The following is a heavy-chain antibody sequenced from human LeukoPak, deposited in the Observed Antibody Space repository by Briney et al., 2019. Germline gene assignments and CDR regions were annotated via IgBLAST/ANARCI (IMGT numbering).Heavy chain of an antibody. V-gene: IGHV3-23*01. J-gene: IGHJ4*02. CDR1: GFTFSSYA. CDR3: AKGATYYYGSGSYYGYFDY. Sequence: GGSLRLSCAASGFTFSSYAMSWVRQAPGKGLEWVSAISGSGGSTYYADSVKGRFTISRDNSKNTLYLQMNSLRAEDTAVYYCAKGATYYYGSGSYYGYFDYWGQGTLVTVSS. CDR2: ISGSGGST. D-gene: IGHD3-10*01.